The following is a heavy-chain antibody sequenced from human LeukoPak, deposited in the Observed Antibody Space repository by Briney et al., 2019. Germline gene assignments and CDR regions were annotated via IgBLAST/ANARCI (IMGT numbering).Heavy chain of an antibody. CDR2: IKQDGSEK. CDR3: ARAWDYYYYMDV. V-gene: IGHV3-7*01. Sequence: PGGSLRLSCAASGFTFSSNWKSWVRQAPGKGLEWVANIKQDGSEKYYVDSVKGRFTTSRDNAKNSLYLQMNSLRAEDTAVYYCARAWDYYYYMDVWGKGTTVTVSS. J-gene: IGHJ6*03. CDR1: GFTFSSNW.